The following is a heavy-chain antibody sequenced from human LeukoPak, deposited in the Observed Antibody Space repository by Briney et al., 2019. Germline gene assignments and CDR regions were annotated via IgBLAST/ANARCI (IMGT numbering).Heavy chain of an antibody. CDR3: ARAFGAPAGGLDF. J-gene: IGHJ4*02. D-gene: IGHD3-16*01. V-gene: IGHV4-39*01. CDR2: VLYNGKT. CDR1: GGTISIGSNY. Sequence: SETLSLTCAVSGGTISIGSNYWGWIRQSPRTGLEWIGNVLYNGKTYYNPSLRGRVTISVETLKSQFSLKLTSVIASDTAVYYCARAFGAPAGGLDFWGQGILVTVSS.